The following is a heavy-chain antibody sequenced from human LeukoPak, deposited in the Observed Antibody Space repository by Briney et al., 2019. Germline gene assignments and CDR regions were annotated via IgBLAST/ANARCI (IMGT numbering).Heavy chain of an antibody. V-gene: IGHV3-48*03. Sequence: GGSLRLSCAVSGFTFSSYEMNWVCQAPGKGQEWVSYISSRGTTIYYLVSVKVRFPISRDNAKNSLYLQMNSLRAEDTALYYCARVRSGLHMDVWGQGTTVTVSS. CDR3: ARVRSGLHMDV. CDR2: ISSRGTTI. J-gene: IGHJ6*02. D-gene: IGHD2-15*01. CDR1: GFTFSSYE.